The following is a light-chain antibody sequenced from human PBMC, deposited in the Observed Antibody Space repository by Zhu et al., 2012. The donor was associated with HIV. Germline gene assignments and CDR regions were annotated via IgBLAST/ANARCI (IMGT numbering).Light chain of an antibody. CDR1: QSVNSN. CDR2: GAS. CDR3: QQYNNYRYT. V-gene: IGKV3-15*01. J-gene: IGKJ2*01. Sequence: EIVMTQSPATLSVSPGERATLSCRASQSVNSNLVWYQQKPGQAPRLLIYGASTRATGIPARFSGSGSGTEFTLTISSLQPDDFATYYCQQYNNYRYTFGQGTKVEMK.